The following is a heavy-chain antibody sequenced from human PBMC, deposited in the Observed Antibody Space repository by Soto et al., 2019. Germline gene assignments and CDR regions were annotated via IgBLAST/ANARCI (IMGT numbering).Heavy chain of an antibody. Sequence: QVQLVESGGGVVQPGRSLRLSCAASGFTFSSYGMHWVRQAPGKGLEWVAVISYDGSNKYYADSVKGRFTISRDNSKNTLYLQMNSLRAEDTAVYYCAKALAGIAVAGNVNDYWAQGTLVTVSS. CDR1: GFTFSSYG. D-gene: IGHD6-19*01. J-gene: IGHJ4*02. CDR3: AKALAGIAVAGNVNDY. CDR2: ISYDGSNK. V-gene: IGHV3-30*18.